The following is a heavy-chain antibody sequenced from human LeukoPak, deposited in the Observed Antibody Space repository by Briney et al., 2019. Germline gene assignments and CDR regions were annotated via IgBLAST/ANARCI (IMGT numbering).Heavy chain of an antibody. V-gene: IGHV3-23*01. D-gene: IGHD3-22*01. CDR1: EFIFSNFA. J-gene: IGHJ4*02. Sequence: GESLRLSCVASEFIFSNFAMSWVRQAPGKGLEWVSTISGNAAATYYGDSVKGRFTISRDNSRNTLYLQMNSLRAEDTAIYYCAKDRTHRRYYDSTGYYNQYDYWGQGALVTVSS. CDR3: AKDRTHRRYYDSTGYYNQYDY. CDR2: ISGNAAAT.